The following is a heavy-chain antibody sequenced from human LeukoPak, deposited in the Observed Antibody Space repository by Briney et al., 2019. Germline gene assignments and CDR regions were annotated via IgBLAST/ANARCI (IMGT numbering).Heavy chain of an antibody. V-gene: IGHV3-53*05. CDR1: GFTVSSNQ. D-gene: IGHD6-25*01. J-gene: IGHJ6*03. Sequence: GGSLRLSCAASGFTVSSNQMSWVRQAPGKGLEWVSVINSGGSTYYADSVKGRFTISRDNSKNTLYLQMNSLRAEDTAVYYCARDPASGTYYYYYYMDVWGKGTTVTVSS. CDR3: ARDPASGTYYYYYYMDV. CDR2: INSGGST.